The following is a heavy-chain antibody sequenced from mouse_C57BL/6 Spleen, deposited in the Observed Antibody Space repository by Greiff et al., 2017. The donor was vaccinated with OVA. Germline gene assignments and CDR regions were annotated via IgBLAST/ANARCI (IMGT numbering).Heavy chain of an antibody. D-gene: IGHD1-2*01. CDR1: GYAFTNYL. V-gene: IGHV1-54*01. J-gene: IGHJ4*01. Sequence: QVQLQQSGAELVRPGTSVKVSCKASGYAFTNYLIEWVKQRPGQGLEWIGVINPGSGGTNYNEKFKGKATLTADNSSSTAYMQLSSLTSEDSAVYFCARSATAYAMDYWGQGTSVTVSS. CDR2: INPGSGGT. CDR3: ARSATAYAMDY.